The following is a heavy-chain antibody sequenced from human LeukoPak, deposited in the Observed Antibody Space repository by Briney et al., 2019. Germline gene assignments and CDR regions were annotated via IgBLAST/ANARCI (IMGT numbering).Heavy chain of an antibody. CDR2: ISYDGSNK. Sequence: GGSLRLSCAASGFTFSSYGMHWVRQAPGKGLEWVAVISYDGSNKYYADSVKGRFTISRDNSKNTLYLQMNSLRAEDTAVYYCAKESDRMITFGGVIVIKEVHPDYRGQGTLVTVSS. J-gene: IGHJ4*02. CDR3: AKESDRMITFGGVIVIKEVHPDY. V-gene: IGHV3-30*18. D-gene: IGHD3-16*02. CDR1: GFTFSSYG.